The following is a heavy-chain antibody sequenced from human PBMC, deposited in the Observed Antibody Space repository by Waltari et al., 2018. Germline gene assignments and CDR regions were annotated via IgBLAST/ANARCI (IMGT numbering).Heavy chain of an antibody. V-gene: IGHV3-30*02. J-gene: IGHJ4*02. CDR2: LRYDASNK. Sequence: QVQLVESGGGVVQPGGSLRLSCAASGFTFSNYGMPWVRQAPGKGLEWVDFLRYDASNKYCADSGKGLFTISKDNSKKPVYLQMTSLRAEDTAVYYCASKPLSSVAGTFDYWGQGTLVTVSS. CDR1: GFTFSNYG. CDR3: ASKPLSSVAGTFDY. D-gene: IGHD6-19*01.